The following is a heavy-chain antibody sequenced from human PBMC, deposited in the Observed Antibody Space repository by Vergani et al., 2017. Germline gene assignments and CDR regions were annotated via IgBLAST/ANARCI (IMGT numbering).Heavy chain of an antibody. V-gene: IGHV1-8*03. J-gene: IGHJ6*02. CDR2: MNPNSGNT. Sequence: QVQLEQSGAEVKKPGASVKVSCKASGYTLTSYDINWVRQATGQGLEWMGWMNPNSGNTGYAQKFQGRVTITRNTSISTAYMELSSLRSEDTAVYYCARSHRAGAGYYYYGVDVWDQGTTVTVSS. D-gene: IGHD6-19*01. CDR3: ARSHRAGAGYYYYGVDV. CDR1: GYTLTSYD.